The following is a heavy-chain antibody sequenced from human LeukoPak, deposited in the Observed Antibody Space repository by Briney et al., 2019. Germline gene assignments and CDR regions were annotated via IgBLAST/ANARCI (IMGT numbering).Heavy chain of an antibody. CDR3: ARYPDFWSGYYREKPFDY. CDR1: GFTFSSYA. J-gene: IGHJ4*02. V-gene: IGHV3-30-3*01. D-gene: IGHD3-3*01. Sequence: GRSLRLSCAASGFTFSSYAMHWVRQAPGKGLEWVAVISYDGSNKYYADSVKGRFTISRDSSKNTLYLQMNSLRAEDTAVYYCARYPDFWSGYYREKPFDYWGQGTLVTVSS. CDR2: ISYDGSNK.